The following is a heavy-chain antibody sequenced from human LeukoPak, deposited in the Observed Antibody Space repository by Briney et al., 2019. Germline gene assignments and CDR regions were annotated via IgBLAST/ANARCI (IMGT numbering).Heavy chain of an antibody. CDR3: ATSQNWYSSSPLDY. CDR2: INHSGST. D-gene: IGHD6-6*01. J-gene: IGHJ4*02. CDR1: GGSFSGYY. V-gene: IGHV4-34*01. Sequence: SETLSLTCAVYGGSFSGYYWSWIRQPPGKGLEWIGEINHSGSTNYNPSLKSRVTISVDTSKNQFSLKLSSVTAADTAVYYCATSQNWYSSSPLDYWGQGTLVTVSS.